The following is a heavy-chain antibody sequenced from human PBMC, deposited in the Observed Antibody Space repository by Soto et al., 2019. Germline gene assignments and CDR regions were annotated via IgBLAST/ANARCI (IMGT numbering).Heavy chain of an antibody. Sequence: GGSLRLSCAASGFTVSSNYMSWVRQAPGKGLEWVSVIYSGGSTYYADSGKGRFTISRDNSKNTLYLQMNSLRAEDTAVYYCARGFSDYGDYVFSDYYYMDVWGKGTTVTVSS. V-gene: IGHV3-66*01. CDR2: IYSGGST. CDR3: ARGFSDYGDYVFSDYYYMDV. D-gene: IGHD4-17*01. J-gene: IGHJ6*03. CDR1: GFTVSSNY.